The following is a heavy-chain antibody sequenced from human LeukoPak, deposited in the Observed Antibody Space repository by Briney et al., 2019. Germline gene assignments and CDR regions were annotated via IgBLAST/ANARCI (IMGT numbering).Heavy chain of an antibody. J-gene: IGHJ6*02. CDR3: ASRYSSSWYPVYYYYGMDV. D-gene: IGHD6-13*01. CDR1: GFTFSTYW. V-gene: IGHV3-53*04. CDR2: IYSGGST. Sequence: QPGGSLRLSCAASGFTFSTYWMHWVRQAPGKGLEWVSVIYSGGSTYYADSVKGRFTISRHNSKNTLYLQMNSLRAEDTAVYYCASRYSSSWYPVYYYYGMDVWGQGTTVTVSS.